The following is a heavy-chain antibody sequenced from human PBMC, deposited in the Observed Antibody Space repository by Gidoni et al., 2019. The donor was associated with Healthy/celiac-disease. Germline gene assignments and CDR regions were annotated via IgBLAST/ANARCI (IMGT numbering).Heavy chain of an antibody. D-gene: IGHD5-12*01. CDR2: ISGSGGST. CDR1: GFTFSSYA. V-gene: IGHV3-23*01. CDR3: ANRNAASRWLQQDY. Sequence: EVQLLESGGGLVQPGGSLRLSCAASGFTFSSYAMSWVRQAPGKGLEWVSAISGSGGSTYYADSVKGRFTISRDNSKNTLYLQMNSLRAEDTAVYYCANRNAASRWLQQDYWGQGTLVTVSS. J-gene: IGHJ4*02.